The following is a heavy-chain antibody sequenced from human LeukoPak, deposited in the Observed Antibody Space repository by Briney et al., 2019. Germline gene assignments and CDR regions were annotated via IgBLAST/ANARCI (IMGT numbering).Heavy chain of an antibody. CDR2: IYYSGST. V-gene: IGHV4-59*01. Sequence: SETLSLTCTVSGGSISSYYWSWLRQPPGKGLVWIAYIYYSGSTNYNPSLKSRVTISVDTSKNQFSLKLNSVTAADTAVYYCARAAGGQPYFDYWGQGTLVTVSS. CDR1: GGSISSYY. CDR3: ARAAGGQPYFDY. J-gene: IGHJ4*02. D-gene: IGHD1-26*01.